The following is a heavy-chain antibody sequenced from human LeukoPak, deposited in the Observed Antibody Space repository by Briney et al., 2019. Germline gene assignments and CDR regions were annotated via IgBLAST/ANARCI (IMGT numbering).Heavy chain of an antibody. J-gene: IGHJ4*02. CDR1: GFTFSSYA. CDR2: ISSNGGST. Sequence: GGSLRLSCAASGFTFSSYAMHWVRQAPGKGLEYVSAISSNGGSTYYANSVKGRFTISRDNSKNTLYLQVGSLRAEDMAVYYCARVTADDILTGYPDYWGQGTLVTVSS. D-gene: IGHD3-9*01. CDR3: ARVTADDILTGYPDY. V-gene: IGHV3-64*01.